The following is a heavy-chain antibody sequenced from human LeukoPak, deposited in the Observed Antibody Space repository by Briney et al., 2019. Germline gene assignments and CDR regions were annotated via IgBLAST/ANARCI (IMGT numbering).Heavy chain of an antibody. J-gene: IGHJ4*02. CDR3: ARESGYAFDY. D-gene: IGHD5-12*01. CDR1: GYTFTSYG. V-gene: IGHV1-18*01. CDR2: ISAYNGST. Sequence: WASVKVSCKASGYTFTSYGISWVRQAPGQGLEWMGWISAYNGSTNYAQKLQGRVTMTTDTSTSTAYMELRSLRSDDTAVYCCARESGYAFDYWGQGTLVTVSS.